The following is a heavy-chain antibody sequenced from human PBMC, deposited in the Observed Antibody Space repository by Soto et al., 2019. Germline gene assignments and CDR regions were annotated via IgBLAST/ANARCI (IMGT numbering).Heavy chain of an antibody. CDR1: GGTFSSYA. CDR2: ITPIFGTA. D-gene: IGHD3-10*01. J-gene: IGHJ6*02. CDR3: ARGRARFGELSEYYGMDV. V-gene: IGHV1-69*01. Sequence: QVQLVQSGAEVKKPGSSVKVSCKASGGTFSSYAISWVRQAPGQGLEWMGGITPIFGTANYAQKFQGRVTITADESTSTAYMELSSLRSEDTAVYYCARGRARFGELSEYYGMDVWGQGTTVTVSS.